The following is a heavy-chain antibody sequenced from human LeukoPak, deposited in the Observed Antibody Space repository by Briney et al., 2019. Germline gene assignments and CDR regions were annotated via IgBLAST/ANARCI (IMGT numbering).Heavy chain of an antibody. CDR1: GFTFSSYW. Sequence: GGSLRLSCAASGFTFSSYWMSWVRQAPGKGLEWVANIKQDGSEKYYVDSVKGRFTISRDNARTSLYLQMNSLTAEDSAVYYCARDMEPDAFDIWGQGTMVTVSS. J-gene: IGHJ3*02. V-gene: IGHV3-7*01. CDR3: ARDMEPDAFDI. D-gene: IGHD1-1*01. CDR2: IKQDGSEK.